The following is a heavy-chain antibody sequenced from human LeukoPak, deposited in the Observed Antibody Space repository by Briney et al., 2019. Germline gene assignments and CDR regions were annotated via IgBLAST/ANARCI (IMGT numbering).Heavy chain of an antibody. CDR2: ISPHNGNT. D-gene: IGHD3-22*01. CDR1: GYKFTNYG. V-gene: IGHV1-18*01. Sequence: ASVKVSCKASGYKFTNYGISWVRQAPGQGLEWMGGISPHNGNTIYAQKLQGRVTMTTDTSTSTAYMELRSLRSDDTAVYYCARGSPPRVYYDRSGYYSYYFDYWGQGTLVIVSS. J-gene: IGHJ4*02. CDR3: ARGSPPRVYYDRSGYYSYYFDY.